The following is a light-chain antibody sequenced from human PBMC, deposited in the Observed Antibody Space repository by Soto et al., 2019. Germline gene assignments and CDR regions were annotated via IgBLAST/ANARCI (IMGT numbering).Light chain of an antibody. Sequence: THYQATMSVSPGGRATLSCLASETVATNLAWYQQKPGQAPRLLISGASTRAAGISDRFRGSGSGTEFTLTISSLQSEDFAAYYCQQHISWALTFGGGTKVDI. J-gene: IGKJ4*01. CDR3: QQHISWALT. V-gene: IGKV3-15*01. CDR1: ETVATN. CDR2: GAS.